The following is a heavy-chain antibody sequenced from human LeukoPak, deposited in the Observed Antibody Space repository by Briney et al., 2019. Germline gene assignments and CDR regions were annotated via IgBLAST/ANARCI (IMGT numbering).Heavy chain of an antibody. CDR3: TTSNRFWGRSDS. V-gene: IGHV3-23*01. Sequence: GGSLRLSCAASGFTFSNYVMSWVRQAPGKGLEWVSGISSSGGSTYYAESVKGRFTISRDDSKNTLYLQMDSLRADDTAIYYCTTSNRFWGRSDSWGQGTLVTVSS. J-gene: IGHJ4*02. D-gene: IGHD3-16*01. CDR2: ISSSGGST. CDR1: GFTFSNYV.